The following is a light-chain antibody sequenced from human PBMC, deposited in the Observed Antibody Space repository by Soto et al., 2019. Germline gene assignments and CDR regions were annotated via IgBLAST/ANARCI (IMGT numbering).Light chain of an antibody. V-gene: IGKV3-11*01. CDR2: DAS. Sequence: EIGLTQSPATLSLSPWERATLSCRASQSVSSYLAWYQQKPGQAPRLLIYDASNRATGIPARFSGSGSGTDFTLTISSLEPEDFAVYYGQQRSNWPPSITFGQGTRLEIK. J-gene: IGKJ5*01. CDR1: QSVSSY. CDR3: QQRSNWPPSIT.